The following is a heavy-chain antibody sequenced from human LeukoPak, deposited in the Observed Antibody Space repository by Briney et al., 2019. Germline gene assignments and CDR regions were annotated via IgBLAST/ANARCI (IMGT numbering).Heavy chain of an antibody. CDR2: IYYSGST. CDR3: ASIPSGSLYFDY. D-gene: IGHD3-10*01. J-gene: IGHJ4*02. V-gene: IGHV4-59*01. Sequence: PSETLSLTCTVSGGSISSYYWSWIRQPPGKGLEWIGYIYYSGSTNYNPSLKSRVIISVDTSKNQFSLKLSSVTAADTAVYYCASIPSGSLYFDYWGQGTLVTVSS. CDR1: GGSISSYY.